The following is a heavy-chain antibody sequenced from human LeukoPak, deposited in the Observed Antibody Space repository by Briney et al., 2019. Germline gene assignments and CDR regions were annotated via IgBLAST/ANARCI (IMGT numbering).Heavy chain of an antibody. D-gene: IGHD3-10*01. Sequence: GGSLRLCCTASGFNFNRFAVTWVRQAAGKGLEWVSAISGSGGTTHYADAVKGRFSISRDSSKNTLYLQLSRVRAEDTAVYYCAKTTSSLWFGEFRGGANYFDYWGQGALVTVSS. CDR3: AKTTSSLWFGEFRGGANYFDY. CDR2: ISGSGGTT. J-gene: IGHJ4*02. V-gene: IGHV3-23*01. CDR1: GFNFNRFA.